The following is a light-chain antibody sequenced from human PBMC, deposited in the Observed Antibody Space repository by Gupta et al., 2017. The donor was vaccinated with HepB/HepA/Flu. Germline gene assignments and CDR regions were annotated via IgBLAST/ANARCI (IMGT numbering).Light chain of an antibody. J-gene: IGLJ3*02. Sequence: QLVLTQSPSASASLVASVKLTSTLSSGHSSYAIAWHQQQPEKGPRYLMKLNSDGSHSKGDGIPDRFSGSSSGAERYLTISSLQSEDEADYYCQTWGTGIQVFGGGTKLTVL. V-gene: IGLV4-69*01. CDR2: LNSDGSH. CDR1: SGHSSYA. CDR3: QTWGTGIQV.